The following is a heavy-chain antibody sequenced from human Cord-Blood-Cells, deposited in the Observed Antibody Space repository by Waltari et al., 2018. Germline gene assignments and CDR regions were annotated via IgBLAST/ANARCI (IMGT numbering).Heavy chain of an antibody. CDR3: ARLPISGSYDY. CDR2: INHSGST. V-gene: IGHV4-34*01. D-gene: IGHD1-26*01. CDR1: GGSFSGYS. Sequence: QVQLQQWGAGLLKPSETLSLTCAVYGGSFSGYSWSWIRQPPGKGLEWIGEINHSGSTNYNPSLKSRVTISVDTSKNQFSLKLSSVTAADTAVYYCARLPISGSYDYWGQGTLVTVSS. J-gene: IGHJ4*02.